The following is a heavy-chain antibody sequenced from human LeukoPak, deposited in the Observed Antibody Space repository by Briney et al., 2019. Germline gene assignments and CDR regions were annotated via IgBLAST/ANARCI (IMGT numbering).Heavy chain of an antibody. Sequence: GGSLRLSCASSVYIFTGYWMHSVRQAPEKGLVWLSRIKNDGSITSYADFVKGRFSISRDNAKNTLYLQMDSLRVEDTAVYYCTKSEWFDPWGQGTLVTVSS. CDR2: IKNDGSIT. D-gene: IGHD3-3*01. J-gene: IGHJ5*02. V-gene: IGHV3-74*01. CDR1: VYIFTGYW. CDR3: TKSEWFDP.